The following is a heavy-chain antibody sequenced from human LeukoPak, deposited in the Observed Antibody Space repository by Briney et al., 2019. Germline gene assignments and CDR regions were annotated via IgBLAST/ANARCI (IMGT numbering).Heavy chain of an antibody. J-gene: IGHJ6*02. Sequence: GGSLRLSCAASGFTFSSYGMPWVRQAPGKGLEWVSVISYDGGKKYYADSVKGRFTISRDNSKNTLYLQMNSLRAEDTAVYYCAKEGARIVATIKGSYYYYSYGMDVWGQGTTVTVAS. D-gene: IGHD5-12*01. CDR1: GFTFSSYG. CDR2: ISYDGGKK. V-gene: IGHV3-30*18. CDR3: AKEGARIVATIKGSYYYYSYGMDV.